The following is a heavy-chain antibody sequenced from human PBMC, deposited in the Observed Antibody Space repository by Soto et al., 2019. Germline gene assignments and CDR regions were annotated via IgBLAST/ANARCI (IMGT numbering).Heavy chain of an antibody. CDR3: ARGQRFSDSFDP. J-gene: IGHJ5*02. Sequence: PSETLSLTCTVSGGSMSSYYWTWIRQSAGKGLEWIGRIYSSGGTHYNPSLKSRVTISLDTAKNQFSLRLNSVTAADKAVYYCARGQRFSDSFDPWGQGTLVTVS. V-gene: IGHV4-4*07. CDR1: GGSMSSYY. CDR2: IYSSGGT. D-gene: IGHD3-3*01.